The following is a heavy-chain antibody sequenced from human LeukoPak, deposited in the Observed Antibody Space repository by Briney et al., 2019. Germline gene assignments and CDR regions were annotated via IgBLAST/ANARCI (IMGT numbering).Heavy chain of an antibody. CDR3: ARDWGYYYGSGSYRGDY. D-gene: IGHD3-10*01. CDR2: ISYDGSNK. CDR1: GFTFSSYA. V-gene: IGHV3-30-3*01. J-gene: IGHJ4*02. Sequence: GGSLRLSCAASGFTFSSYAMHWVRQAPGKGLEWVAVISYDGSNKYYADSVKGRFTISRDNSKNTLYLQMNSLRAEDTAVYYCARDWGYYYGSGSYRGDYWGQGTLVTVSS.